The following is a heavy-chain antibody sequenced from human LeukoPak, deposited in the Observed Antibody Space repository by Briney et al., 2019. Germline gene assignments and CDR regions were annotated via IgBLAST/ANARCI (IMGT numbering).Heavy chain of an antibody. D-gene: IGHD5-18*01. CDR2: IDPSDSYT. J-gene: IGHJ4*02. Sequence: GESLKISCKGSGYSFTSYWITLVRQMPGKGLEWMGRIDPSDSYTNYSPSFQGHVTVSADKSISTAYLQWSSLKASDTAIYYCARRYKYGSFDYWGQGTLVTVSS. V-gene: IGHV5-10-1*01. CDR1: GYSFTSYW. CDR3: ARRYKYGSFDY.